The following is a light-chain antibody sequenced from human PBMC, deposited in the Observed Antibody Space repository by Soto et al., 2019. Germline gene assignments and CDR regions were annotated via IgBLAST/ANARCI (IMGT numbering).Light chain of an antibody. V-gene: IGLV2-8*01. CDR1: SSDVGGYEY. J-gene: IGLJ2*01. CDR3: SSYAGSNNLHVL. CDR2: EVI. Sequence: QSALTQPPSASGSPGQSFTISCTGSSSDVGGYEYVSWYQQHPGKAPKLIIYEVIKRPSGVPDRFSGSKSGNTASLTVSGLQAEDEADYYCSSYAGSNNLHVLFGGGTKLTVL.